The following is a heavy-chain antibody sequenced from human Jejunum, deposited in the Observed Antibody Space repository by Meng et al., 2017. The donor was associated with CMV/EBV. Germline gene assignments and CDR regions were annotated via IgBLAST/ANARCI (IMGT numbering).Heavy chain of an antibody. D-gene: IGHD2-21*02. CDR3: ARASQVAAISYYYYGMDV. J-gene: IGHJ6*02. Sequence: FTSSHVHWVRQAPEQGLEWMGIINPSGGYTTYAQKFQGRVTMTRDTSTSTVYMELSSLRSEDTAVYYCARASQVAAISYYYYGMDVWGQETTVTVSS. V-gene: IGHV1-46*01. CDR2: INPSGGYT. CDR1: FTSSH.